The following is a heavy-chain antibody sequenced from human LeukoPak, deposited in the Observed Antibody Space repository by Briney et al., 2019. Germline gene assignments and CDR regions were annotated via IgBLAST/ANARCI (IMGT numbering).Heavy chain of an antibody. V-gene: IGHV4-61*02. CDR3: ARSRFRGFLEWLNDAFDI. Sequence: SQTLSLTCTVSGGSISSGSYYWSWIRQPAGKGLEWIGRIYTSGSTNYNPSLKSRVTISVDTSKNQISLKLSSVTAADTAVYYCARSRFRGFLEWLNDAFDIWGQGTMVTVSS. CDR1: GGSISSGSYY. CDR2: IYTSGST. J-gene: IGHJ3*02. D-gene: IGHD3-3*01.